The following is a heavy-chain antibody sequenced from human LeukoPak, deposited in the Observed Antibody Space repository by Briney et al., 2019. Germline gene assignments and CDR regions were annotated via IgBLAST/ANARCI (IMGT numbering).Heavy chain of an antibody. Sequence: GGSLRLSCAASGFTFSSYAMSWVRQAPGKGLEWVSAISGSGGSTYYADSVKGRFTISRDNSKNTLYLQMNSLRAEDTAVYYCAKDGGGYDTSGYYYGDYWGQGTLVTASS. CDR3: AKDGGGYDTSGYYYGDY. D-gene: IGHD3-22*01. CDR2: ISGSGGST. J-gene: IGHJ4*02. V-gene: IGHV3-23*01. CDR1: GFTFSSYA.